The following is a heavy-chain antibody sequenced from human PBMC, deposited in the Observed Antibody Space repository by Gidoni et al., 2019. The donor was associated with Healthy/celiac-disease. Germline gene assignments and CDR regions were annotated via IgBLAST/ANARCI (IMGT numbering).Heavy chain of an antibody. V-gene: IGHV3-48*02. D-gene: IGHD3-10*01. CDR2: ISSSSSTI. CDR3: ASVNRTMVRGVGDGMDV. J-gene: IGHJ6*02. Sequence: VQLVESGGVLVPPGGSLSLSCAASVFTFSSYSMNWGRQAPGKGLAWVSYISSSSSTIYYADYVKGRVTISRDNAKNSLYLQMNSLRDEDTAVYYCASVNRTMVRGVGDGMDVWGQGTTVTVSS. CDR1: VFTFSSYS.